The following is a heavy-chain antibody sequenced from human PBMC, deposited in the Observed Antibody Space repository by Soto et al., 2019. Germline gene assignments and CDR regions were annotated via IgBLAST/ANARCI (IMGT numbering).Heavy chain of an antibody. V-gene: IGHV1-69*15. CDR3: ARDRRMITFGGVGDGRWFAFDI. CDR1: GGTFSSYA. CDR2: IIPIFGTA. J-gene: IGHJ3*02. Sequence: QVQLVQSGAAVKKPGSSVKVSCKASGGTFSSYAISWVRQAPGQGLEWMGRIIPIFGTANYAQKFQGRVTITADESTSTAYMELSSLRSEDTAVYYCARDRRMITFGGVGDGRWFAFDIWGQGTMVTVSS. D-gene: IGHD3-16*01.